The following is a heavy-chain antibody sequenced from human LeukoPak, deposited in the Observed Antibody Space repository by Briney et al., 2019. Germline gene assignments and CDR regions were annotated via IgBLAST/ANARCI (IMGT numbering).Heavy chain of an antibody. CDR1: GFTFSRYW. Sequence: GGSLRLSCAASGFTFSRYWIHWVRQAPGKGLEWVSRINPDGNTTTYADSVKGRFTISRDNAKNTVYLQMNSLRAEDTALYHCVRVLSGSWDWFDPWGQGTLVTVSS. D-gene: IGHD3-22*01. J-gene: IGHJ5*02. V-gene: IGHV3-74*01. CDR3: VRVLSGSWDWFDP. CDR2: INPDGNTT.